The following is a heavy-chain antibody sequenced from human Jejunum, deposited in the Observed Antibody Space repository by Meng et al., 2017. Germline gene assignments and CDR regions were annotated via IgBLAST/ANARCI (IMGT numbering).Heavy chain of an antibody. J-gene: IGHJ4*02. CDR1: RDPSVIENM. D-gene: IGHD6-19*01. CDR2: IFRTGTS. CDR3: ARKGGTYSTGHFPHFDY. Sequence: APSVFKRSRQLSLPSPWSRDPSVIENMWVVGRQPPGKGPEWIGDIFRTGTSNYSPSLRSRVAIYMDKSKNQFSLSLNSVTAADTAVYYCARKGGTYSTGHFPHFDYWGQGTLVTVSS. V-gene: IGHV4-4*02.